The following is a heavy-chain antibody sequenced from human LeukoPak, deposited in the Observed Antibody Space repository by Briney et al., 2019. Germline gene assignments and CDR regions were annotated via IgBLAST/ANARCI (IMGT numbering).Heavy chain of an antibody. D-gene: IGHD2-21*01. Sequence: SETLSLTCAVSGGSISSGGYSWSWIRQPPGKGLEWIGYIYHSGSTYYNPSLKSRVTISVDRSKNQFSLKLSSVTAADTAVYYCATDLLVVVAGDAFDIWGQGTMVTVSS. V-gene: IGHV4-30-2*01. CDR3: ATDLLVVVAGDAFDI. CDR1: GGSISSGGYS. CDR2: IYHSGST. J-gene: IGHJ3*02.